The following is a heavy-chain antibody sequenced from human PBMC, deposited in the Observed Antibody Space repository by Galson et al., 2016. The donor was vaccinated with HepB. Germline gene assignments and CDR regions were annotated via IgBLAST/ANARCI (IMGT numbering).Heavy chain of an antibody. J-gene: IGHJ4*02. CDR2: VSSNGGDT. CDR1: GFTFSSYA. V-gene: IGHV3-64D*06. D-gene: IGHD3-10*01. CDR3: VKDGGTRVFYYGSGSYPFDY. Sequence: SLRLSCAASGFTFSSYAMHWVRQAPGKGLEYISAVSSNGGDTYYADSVKGRFTISRDNSKNTLYLQMSSLRAEDTAVYYCVKDGGTRVFYYGSGSYPFDYWGQGTLVTVSS.